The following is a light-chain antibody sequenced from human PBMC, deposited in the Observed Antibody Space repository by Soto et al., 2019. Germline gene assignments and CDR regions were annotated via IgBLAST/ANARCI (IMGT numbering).Light chain of an antibody. Sequence: DIQMTQSPSTLSASVGDRVTITCRASQSVTSWLAWFQQKPGKAPNLLIYGVSSVESGVPSRFSGSGSGTEFTLTISNLQPDDYAVYYCHQFGSSPPAFTFGQGTKLEI. V-gene: IGKV1-5*03. CDR1: QSVTSW. CDR3: HQFGSSPPAFT. J-gene: IGKJ2*01. CDR2: GVS.